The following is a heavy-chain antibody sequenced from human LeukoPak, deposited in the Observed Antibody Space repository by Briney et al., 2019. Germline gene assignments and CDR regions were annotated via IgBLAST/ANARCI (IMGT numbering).Heavy chain of an antibody. D-gene: IGHD5-12*01. Sequence: SVTLSLTYTVSGGSISSYYWSWIRQPRGKGLEWIGYIYYSGSTNYNPSLKSRVTISVDTSKNQFSLKLSSVTAADTAVYYCARAPGGYVLYHFDYWGQGTLVTVSS. V-gene: IGHV4-59*01. CDR1: GGSISSYY. J-gene: IGHJ4*02. CDR2: IYYSGST. CDR3: ARAPGGYVLYHFDY.